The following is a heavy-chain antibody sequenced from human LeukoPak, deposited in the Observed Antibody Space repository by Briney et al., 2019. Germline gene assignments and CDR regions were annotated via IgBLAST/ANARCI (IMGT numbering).Heavy chain of an antibody. CDR1: GFTFSSHA. Sequence: GGSLRLSCAASGFTFSSHAMSWVRQAPGKGLEWVSGITGSGGNTYYADSVKGRFSISRDNSKNTLYLQMNSLRAEDTAIYYCAKEKVGNYYGLLDYWGQGTLVTVSS. CDR2: ITGSGGNT. J-gene: IGHJ4*02. D-gene: IGHD1-26*01. CDR3: AKEKVGNYYGLLDY. V-gene: IGHV3-23*01.